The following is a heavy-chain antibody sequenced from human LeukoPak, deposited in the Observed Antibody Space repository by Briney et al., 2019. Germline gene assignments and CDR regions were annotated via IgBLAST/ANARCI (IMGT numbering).Heavy chain of an antibody. D-gene: IGHD5-18*01. CDR2: SYYSGST. Sequence: PSETLSLTCTVSGGSISSYDWNWSRQPPGKGLELIGYSYYSGSTNSNPSLKSQVTISIDTSKNQFSLKLSAVTAADTAVDYCARANRYSYGYFDYWGQGAPVTVSS. CDR1: GGSISSYD. J-gene: IGHJ4*02. CDR3: ARANRYSYGYFDY. V-gene: IGHV4-59*08.